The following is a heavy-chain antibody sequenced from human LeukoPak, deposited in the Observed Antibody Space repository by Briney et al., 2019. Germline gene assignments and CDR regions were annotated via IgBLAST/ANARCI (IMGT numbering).Heavy chain of an antibody. Sequence: GGSLRLSCAASGFTFSSYAMHWVRQAPGKGLEYVSSISSSGTSTFYADYVKGRFTISRDNSNNTLYLQVGSLRAEDMAVYYCARPKYDRSGYYYDYWGQGTLVTISS. J-gene: IGHJ4*02. V-gene: IGHV3-64*02. CDR3: ARPKYDRSGYYYDY. D-gene: IGHD3-22*01. CDR1: GFTFSSYA. CDR2: ISSSGTST.